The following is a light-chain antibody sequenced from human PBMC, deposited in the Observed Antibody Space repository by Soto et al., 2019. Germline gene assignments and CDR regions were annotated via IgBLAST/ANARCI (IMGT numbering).Light chain of an antibody. J-gene: IGLJ1*01. CDR1: NTDLGVYGY. CDR3: FSKISGFVYG. CDR2: DAN. V-gene: IGLV2-14*01. Sequence: QSVLAQPASVSGSFGQSITISCSGPNTDLGVYGYVSWYQHHPGKAPKLLIYDANNRPSGISDRFSGSKSGDTASLTIPGLQAEEEADYFWFSKISGFVYGFGTGSKATAL.